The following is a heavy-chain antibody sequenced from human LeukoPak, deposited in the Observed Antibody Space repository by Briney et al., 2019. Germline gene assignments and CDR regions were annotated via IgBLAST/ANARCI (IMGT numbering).Heavy chain of an antibody. D-gene: IGHD6-13*01. CDR1: GGSISSSSYY. V-gene: IGHV4-39*07. J-gene: IGHJ4*02. CDR2: IYYSGST. CDR3: ARVESGYSSSWYKGNFDY. Sequence: PSETLSLTCTVSGGSISSSSYYWGWIRQPPGKGLEWIGSIYYSGSTYYNPSLKSRVTISVDTSKNQFSLKLSSVTAADTAVYYCARVESGYSSSWYKGNFDYWGQGTLVTVSS.